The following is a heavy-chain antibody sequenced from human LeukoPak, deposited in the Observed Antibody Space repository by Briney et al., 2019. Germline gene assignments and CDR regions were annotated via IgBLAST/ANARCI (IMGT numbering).Heavy chain of an antibody. CDR2: IIPIFGTA. Sequence: ASVKVSCKASGGTFSSYAISWVRQAPGQGLEWMGGIIPIFGTANYAQKFQGRVTITADESTSTAYMELSNLRSEDTAVYYCARGVLGYCSSTSCYDAPDYWGQGTLVTVSS. J-gene: IGHJ4*02. D-gene: IGHD2-2*01. CDR3: ARGVLGYCSSTSCYDAPDY. V-gene: IGHV1-69*13. CDR1: GGTFSSYA.